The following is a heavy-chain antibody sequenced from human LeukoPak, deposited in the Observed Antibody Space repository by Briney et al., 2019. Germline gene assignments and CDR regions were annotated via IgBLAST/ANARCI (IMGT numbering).Heavy chain of an antibody. J-gene: IGHJ4*02. CDR3: ARVGSTSSESDY. D-gene: IGHD2-2*01. Sequence: ASVTVSCTASGYTFTSYDINWVRQATGQGLEWMGWMNPNSGNTGYAQKFQGRVTMTRNTSISTAYMELSSLRSEDTAVYYCARVGSTSSESDYWGQGTLVTVSS. CDR2: MNPNSGNT. CDR1: GYTFTSYD. V-gene: IGHV1-8*01.